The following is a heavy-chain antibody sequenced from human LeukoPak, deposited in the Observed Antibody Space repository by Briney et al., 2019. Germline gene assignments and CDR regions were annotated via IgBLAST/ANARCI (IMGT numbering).Heavy chain of an antibody. CDR2: IYYSGST. Sequence: SETLSLTCTVSGGSISSSSYYWGWIRQPPGKGLEWIGSIYYSGSTYYNPSLKSRVTISVDTSKNQLSLKLSSVTAADTAVYYCARRIYDFWSGYYQQLPGGGLCLIDYWGQGTLVTVSS. V-gene: IGHV4-39*07. CDR3: ARRIYDFWSGYYQQLPGGGLCLIDY. CDR1: GGSISSSSYY. D-gene: IGHD3-3*01. J-gene: IGHJ4*02.